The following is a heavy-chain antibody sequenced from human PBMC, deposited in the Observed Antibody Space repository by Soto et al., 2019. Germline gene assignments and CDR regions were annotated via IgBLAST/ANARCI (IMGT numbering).Heavy chain of an antibody. Sequence: GGSLRLSCAASGFTFSSYGMHWVRQAPGKGLEWVAVISYDGSNKYYADSVKGRFTHSRENSKNTLYLQRKSLRAEATAVYYCAKDRKKKYCSGGSCHFPDAFDIWGQGTMVTVSS. CDR2: ISYDGSNK. J-gene: IGHJ3*02. CDR3: AKDRKKKYCSGGSCHFPDAFDI. D-gene: IGHD2-15*01. CDR1: GFTFSSYG. V-gene: IGHV3-30*18.